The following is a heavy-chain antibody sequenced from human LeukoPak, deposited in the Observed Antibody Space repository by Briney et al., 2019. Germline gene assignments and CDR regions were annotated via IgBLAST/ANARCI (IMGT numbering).Heavy chain of an antibody. Sequence: GGSLRLSCAASGFTFSDYYMSWIRQAPGEGLEWVSYISSSGSTIYYADSVKGRFTISRDNAKNSLYLQMNSLRAEDTAVYYCARDLTYDSSGYPGGFDYWGQGTLVTVSS. D-gene: IGHD3-22*01. J-gene: IGHJ4*02. V-gene: IGHV3-11*01. CDR2: ISSSGSTI. CDR1: GFTFSDYY. CDR3: ARDLTYDSSGYPGGFDY.